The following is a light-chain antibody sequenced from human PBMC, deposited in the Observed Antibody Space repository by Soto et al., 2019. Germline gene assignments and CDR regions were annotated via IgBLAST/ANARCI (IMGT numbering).Light chain of an antibody. Sequence: QSALTQPASVSGSPGQLIAISCTGTSSDVGSYDRVSWYQHHPGKAPTLMIYEVNKRPSGISDRFSGSKSGNTASLTISGLQAEDEADYYCCSSVGSPNWVFGGGTKLTVL. CDR3: CSSVGSPNWV. J-gene: IGLJ3*02. V-gene: IGLV2-23*02. CDR1: SSDVGSYDR. CDR2: EVN.